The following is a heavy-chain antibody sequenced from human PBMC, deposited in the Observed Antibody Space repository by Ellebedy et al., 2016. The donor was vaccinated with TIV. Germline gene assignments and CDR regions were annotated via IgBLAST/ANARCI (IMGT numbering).Heavy chain of an antibody. J-gene: IGHJ4*02. CDR2: ISDGGTII. V-gene: IGHV3-11*01. D-gene: IGHD6-19*01. Sequence: GESLKISCAASGFTFRDYYMTWVRKAPGKGLEWLAYISDGGTIIYYADSVKGRFTISRDNSKNTLYLQMNSLRVEDTAVYYCVGRPQSSGWYGPFDYWGQGTLVTVSS. CDR1: GFTFRDYY. CDR3: VGRPQSSGWYGPFDY.